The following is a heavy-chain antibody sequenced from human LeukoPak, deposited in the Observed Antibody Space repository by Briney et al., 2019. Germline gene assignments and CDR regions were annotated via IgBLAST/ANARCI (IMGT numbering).Heavy chain of an antibody. CDR2: VYCSRNA. V-gene: IGHV4-39*01. J-gene: IGHJ4*02. CDR3: ARLEYSSSSINFAY. CDR1: GFTISSSSYY. Sequence: SETLSLTCTVSGFTISSSSYYWGCIGQPPGKELEWIGSVYCSRNAYYNPSLKRRVTISVDTSKHQFSLKLSSVTAADTAVYYCARLEYSSSSINFAYWGQVTLVTVSS. D-gene: IGHD6-6*01.